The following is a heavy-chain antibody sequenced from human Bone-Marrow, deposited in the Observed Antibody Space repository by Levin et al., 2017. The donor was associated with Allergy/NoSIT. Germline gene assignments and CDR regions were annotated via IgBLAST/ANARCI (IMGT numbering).Heavy chain of an antibody. D-gene: IGHD2-2*01. J-gene: IGHJ4*02. Sequence: TGGSLRLSCSASGFSFSSYGMNWVRQAPGKGLEWVASITSTSDYLYYAASVKGRFTISRDNAKNSLDLQMDSLSAEDTAVYYCARGQLHEAYHFEKWGQGTLVTVSS. CDR3: ARGQLHEAYHFEK. CDR2: ITSTSDYL. V-gene: IGHV3-21*01. CDR1: GFSFSSYG.